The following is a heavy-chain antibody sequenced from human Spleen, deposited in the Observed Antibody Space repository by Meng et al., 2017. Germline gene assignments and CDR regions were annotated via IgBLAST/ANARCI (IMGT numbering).Heavy chain of an antibody. D-gene: IGHD3-16*01. J-gene: IGHJ5*02. CDR2: VSHDGNSG. CDR3: ARDKSHYDGRSGWFDP. Sequence: QVQLVESGGGVVQPGGSLRLSCAASGFTFTDYAMHWVRQAQGKGLEWVAIVSHDGNSGCYADSVKGRFSISRDNFRNTQYLQMNSLRPEDTAVYYCARDKSHYDGRSGWFDPWGQGTLVTVSS. V-gene: IGHV3-30-3*01. CDR1: GFTFTDYA.